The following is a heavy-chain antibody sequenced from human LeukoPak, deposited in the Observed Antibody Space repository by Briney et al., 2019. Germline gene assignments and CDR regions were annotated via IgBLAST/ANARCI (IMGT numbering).Heavy chain of an antibody. Sequence: GGSLRLSCAASGFTFSNAWMNWVRQAPGKGLEWVGRIKSKTAGETTDHAAPVKGRFTLSRDGSKNTLYLQMNSLKTEDTAVYYCTTLYRVGPWGQGTLVTVSS. J-gene: IGHJ5*02. CDR2: IKSKTAGETT. D-gene: IGHD1-14*01. CDR1: GFTFSNAW. V-gene: IGHV3-15*01. CDR3: TTLYRVGP.